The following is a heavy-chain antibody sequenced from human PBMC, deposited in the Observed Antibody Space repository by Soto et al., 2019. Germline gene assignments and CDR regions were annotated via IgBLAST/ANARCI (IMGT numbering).Heavy chain of an antibody. Sequence: SETLSLTCTVSGGSISSYYWSWIRQPPGQRLEWIGYIYYSGSTNYNPSLKSRVTISVDTSKNQFSLKLSSVTAADTAVYYCARDRKVDSRRYFDYWGQGTLVTVSS. J-gene: IGHJ4*02. CDR3: ARDRKVDSRRYFDY. D-gene: IGHD3-22*01. V-gene: IGHV4-59*12. CDR1: GGSISSYY. CDR2: IYYSGST.